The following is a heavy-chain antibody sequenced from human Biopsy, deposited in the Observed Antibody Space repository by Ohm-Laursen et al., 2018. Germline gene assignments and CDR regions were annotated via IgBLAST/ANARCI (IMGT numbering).Heavy chain of an antibody. V-gene: IGHV3-21*01. J-gene: IGHJ4*02. CDR2: ISSSSDNI. D-gene: IGHD1-1*01. CDR1: GFTLSSYS. CDR3: ARDQRGPSLLEAKLTPNYFDY. Sequence: SLRLSCAASGFTLSSYSMNWVRQTPGKRLEWVSTISSSSDNIYYVDSVKGRFTISRDNAKNSLYLQMNSLRAEDTAVYYCARDQRGPSLLEAKLTPNYFDYWGRGSLVTVSS.